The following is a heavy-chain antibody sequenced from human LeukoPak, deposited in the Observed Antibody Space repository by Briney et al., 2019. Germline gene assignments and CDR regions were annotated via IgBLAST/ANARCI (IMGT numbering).Heavy chain of an antibody. CDR1: GFSLGTNGVA. V-gene: IGHV2-5*01. Sequence: SGPTLVKPTQTLTLTCTFSGFSLGTNGVAVSWIRQPPGKALEWLALIYWNDDKRYSPSLKSRLTITKDTSKDQVVLTMTNMDPVDTGTYYCAHVFNTSPAYWGQGTLVTVSS. J-gene: IGHJ4*02. CDR2: IYWNDDK. CDR3: AHVFNTSPAY.